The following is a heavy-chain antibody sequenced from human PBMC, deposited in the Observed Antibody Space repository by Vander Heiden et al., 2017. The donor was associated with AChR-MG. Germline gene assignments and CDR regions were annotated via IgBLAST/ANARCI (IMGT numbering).Heavy chain of an antibody. Sequence: QVQLVQSGAEVKKPGASLKVSCKTSGFTFPNYPMPWVRQAPGQGREWVGTINPSLDSTHYAQKFQGRVRMTRDTSTKTVYMDMTSLRPEDTAVYFCARELTGSFYFDFWGQGSLVTVSS. J-gene: IGHJ4*02. CDR3: ARELTGSFYFDF. V-gene: IGHV1-46*03. D-gene: IGHD1-26*01. CDR2: INPSLDST. CDR1: GFTFPNYP.